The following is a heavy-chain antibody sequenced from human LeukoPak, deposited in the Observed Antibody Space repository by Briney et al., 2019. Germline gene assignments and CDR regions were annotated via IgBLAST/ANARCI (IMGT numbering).Heavy chain of an antibody. V-gene: IGHV3-30*18. CDR1: GFTFSNYD. J-gene: IGHJ4*02. Sequence: PGGSLRLSCAASGFTFSNYDMHWVRQAPGKGLEWVAVISYDGSNRYYADSVNGRFTISRDNSKNTLYLQMNSLRAEDTAVYYCANTPEEVVAATGTGHFDYWGQGTLVTVSS. CDR2: ISYDGSNR. D-gene: IGHD2-15*01. CDR3: ANTPEEVVAATGTGHFDY.